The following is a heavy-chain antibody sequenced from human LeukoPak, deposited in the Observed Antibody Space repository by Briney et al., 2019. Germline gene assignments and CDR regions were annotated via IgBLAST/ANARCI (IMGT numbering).Heavy chain of an antibody. CDR2: FYYIGST. CDR1: GGSISSYY. V-gene: IGHV4-59*01. CDR3: ARDHSDYPRVFDY. Sequence: ETLSLTCTVSGGSISSYYWSWIRQPPGKGLEWIGFFYYIGSTNYNPSLKSRVTMSVDPSKNHFYLKLSSVTAADTAVYYGARDHSDYPRVFDYWGQGTLVTVSS. J-gene: IGHJ4*02. D-gene: IGHD3-22*01.